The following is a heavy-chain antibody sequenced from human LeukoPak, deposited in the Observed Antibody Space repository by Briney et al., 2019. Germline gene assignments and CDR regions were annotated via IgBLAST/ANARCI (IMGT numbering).Heavy chain of an antibody. CDR2: IYYSGST. D-gene: IGHD3-9*01. CDR3: ARRASYYDILTGYRPYNWFDP. Sequence: PSETLSLTYTVSGGSISSSSYYWGWIRQPPGKGLEWIGSIYYSGSTYYNPSLKSRVTISVDTSKNQFSLKLSSVTAADTAVYYCARRASYYDILTGYRPYNWFDPWGQGTLVTVSS. CDR1: GGSISSSSYY. V-gene: IGHV4-39*01. J-gene: IGHJ5*02.